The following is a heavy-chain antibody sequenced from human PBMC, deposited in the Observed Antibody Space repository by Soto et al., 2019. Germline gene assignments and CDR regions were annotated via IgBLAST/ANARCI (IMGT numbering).Heavy chain of an antibody. J-gene: IGHJ3*02. CDR1: GFTFSSYG. Sequence: GGSLRLSCAASGFTFSSYGMHWVRQAPGKGLEWVAVISYDGSNKYYADSVKGRFTISRDNSKNTLYLQMNSLRAEDTAVYYCAKESLGYCSSTSRQRFGAFDIWGQGTMVTVSS. CDR3: AKESLGYCSSTSRQRFGAFDI. CDR2: ISYDGSNK. D-gene: IGHD2-2*01. V-gene: IGHV3-30*18.